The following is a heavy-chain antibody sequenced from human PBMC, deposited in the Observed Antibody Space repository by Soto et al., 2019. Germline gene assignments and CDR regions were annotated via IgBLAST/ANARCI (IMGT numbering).Heavy chain of an antibody. V-gene: IGHV4-39*01. Sequence: SETLSLTCTVSGGSITSSSYYWGWIRQPPGKGLGWIGSIYYSGSTYYNPSLKSRVTISVDTSKNQFSLKLSSVTAADTAVYYCATQEVGGSYVYTFDPWGQGTLVTVSS. CDR3: ATQEVGGSYVYTFDP. J-gene: IGHJ5*02. D-gene: IGHD1-26*01. CDR1: GGSITSSSYY. CDR2: IYYSGST.